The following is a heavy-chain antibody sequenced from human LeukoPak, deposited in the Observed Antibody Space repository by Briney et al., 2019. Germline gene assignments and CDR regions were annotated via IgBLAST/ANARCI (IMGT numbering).Heavy chain of an antibody. CDR2: ISGSGGST. J-gene: IGHJ6*03. V-gene: IGHV3-23*01. Sequence: PGGSLRLSCAASGFTFSSYAMSWVRQAPGKGLEWVSAISGSGGSTYYAASVKGRFTISRDNSKNTLYLQMNSLRAEDTAVYYCAKRDSGYYYMDVWGKGTTVTVSS. CDR1: GFTFSSYA. CDR3: AKRDSGYYYMDV.